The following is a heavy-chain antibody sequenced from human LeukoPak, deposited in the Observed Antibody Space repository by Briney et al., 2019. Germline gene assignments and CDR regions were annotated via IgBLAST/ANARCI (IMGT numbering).Heavy chain of an antibody. Sequence: ASVKVSCKASGYTFTGYYMHWVRQAPGQGLEWMGWINPNTGDTNYAQKFQGRVTVTRDTSISTVYMELSRLRSDDTAVYYCARSCSSTSCCGYWGQGTLVTVSS. J-gene: IGHJ4*02. CDR1: GYTFTGYY. V-gene: IGHV1-2*02. D-gene: IGHD2-2*01. CDR3: ARSCSSTSCCGY. CDR2: INPNTGDT.